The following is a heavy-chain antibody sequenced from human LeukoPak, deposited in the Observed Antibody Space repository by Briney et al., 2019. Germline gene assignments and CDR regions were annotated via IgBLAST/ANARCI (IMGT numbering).Heavy chain of an antibody. CDR2: INPNSGGT. J-gene: IGHJ6*03. D-gene: IGHD3-22*01. CDR1: GGTFSSYA. Sequence: ASVKLSCNASGGTFSSYAISWVRQAPGQGLEWMGWINPNSGGTNYAQKFQGRVTMTRDTSISTAYMELSRRRSDDTAVYYCARAPMIVVVPVYYMDVWGKGTTVTVSS. CDR3: ARAPMIVVVPVYYMDV. V-gene: IGHV1-2*02.